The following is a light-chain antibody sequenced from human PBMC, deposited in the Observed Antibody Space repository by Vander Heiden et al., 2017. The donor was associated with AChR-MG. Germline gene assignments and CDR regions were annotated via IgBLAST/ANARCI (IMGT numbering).Light chain of an antibody. V-gene: IGLV2-11*01. CDR2: AVN. Sequence: QSALTQPRSVSGCPGQPATIPYTGTSSDVGGYNYVFWYQQHPGKAPKLLIYAVNKRPSGVPDRFSGSKSGNTASLTISGLQTEDEADYYCCSYAGTYTWVFGGGTKLTVL. J-gene: IGLJ3*02. CDR3: CSYAGTYTWV. CDR1: SSDVGGYNY.